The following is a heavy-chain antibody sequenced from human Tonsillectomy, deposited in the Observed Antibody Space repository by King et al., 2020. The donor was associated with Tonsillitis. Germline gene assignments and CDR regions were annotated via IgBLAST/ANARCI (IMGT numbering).Heavy chain of an antibody. Sequence: VQLVESGGGLVQPGGSLRLSCAASGFTFSSYSMNWVRQAPGKGLEWVSYISGSSTPIYYADAVKGRFTISRDNAKNSLYLHMKSLRAEDTAVYYCARDVYCSGTSCYRHFDYWGQGTLVTVSS. V-gene: IGHV3-48*01. J-gene: IGHJ4*02. CDR2: ISGSSTPI. CDR1: GFTFSSYS. D-gene: IGHD2-2*01. CDR3: ARDVYCSGTSCYRHFDY.